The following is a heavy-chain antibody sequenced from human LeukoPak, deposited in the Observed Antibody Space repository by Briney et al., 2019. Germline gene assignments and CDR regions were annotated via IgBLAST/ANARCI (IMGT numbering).Heavy chain of an antibody. J-gene: IGHJ5*02. Sequence: ASVKVSCKASGYTFTGYYIHWVRQAPGQGLEWMGWINPNSGGTNYAQKFQGRVTMTRDTPISTAYMELSRPRSDDTAVYYCARVRSSSPSGFDPWGQGTLVTVSS. D-gene: IGHD6-6*01. V-gene: IGHV1-2*02. CDR3: ARVRSSSPSGFDP. CDR2: INPNSGGT. CDR1: GYTFTGYY.